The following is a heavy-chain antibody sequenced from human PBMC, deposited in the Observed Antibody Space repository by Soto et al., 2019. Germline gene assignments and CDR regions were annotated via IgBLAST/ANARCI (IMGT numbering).Heavy chain of an antibody. CDR3: AREVNSSPARGPNWFDP. D-gene: IGHD6-13*01. J-gene: IGHJ5*02. V-gene: IGHV4-4*02. CDR2: TYLSGTT. Sequence: QVQLQESGPGLVQPSGTLSLTCAVSGDSINNSHWWSWVRQTQGKGLEWIGETYLSGTTNYNPSLKTRVTISIDKSKNQFSLKMNSVTAADTAVYYCAREVNSSPARGPNWFDPWGQGTLVTVSS. CDR1: GDSINNSHW.